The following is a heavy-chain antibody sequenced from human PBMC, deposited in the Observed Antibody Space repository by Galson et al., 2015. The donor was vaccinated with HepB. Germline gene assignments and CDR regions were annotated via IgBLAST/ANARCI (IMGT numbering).Heavy chain of an antibody. V-gene: IGHV4-39*01. CDR2: IYYSGST. D-gene: IGHD3-22*01. CDR1: GGSMSISNYY. Sequence: SETLSLTCTVSGGSMSISNYYWGWIRQPPGKGLEWIGSIYYSGSTYYNPSLKSRVTISVDTSKNQFSLKLTSVTAADTALYYCARRADYYHSSGYDYWGRGTLVTVSS. CDR3: ARRADYYHSSGYDY. J-gene: IGHJ4*02.